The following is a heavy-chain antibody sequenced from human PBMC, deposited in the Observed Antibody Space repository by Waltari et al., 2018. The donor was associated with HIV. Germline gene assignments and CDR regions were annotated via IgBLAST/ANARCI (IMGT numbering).Heavy chain of an antibody. CDR1: GFILGDFA. V-gene: IGHV3-30*01. J-gene: IGHJ4*02. D-gene: IGHD2-15*01. Sequence: QVQLVESGGGLVQHVGCMRLSCAASGFILGDFAIHWVRQAPGKGLGWVAVISRDGSSKYYADSVQGRFTISRDNSKNSLHLHMNSLRPKDTAVYYCAREGIVAAPFDFWGLGTLVTVSS. CDR2: ISRDGSSK. CDR3: AREGIVAAPFDF.